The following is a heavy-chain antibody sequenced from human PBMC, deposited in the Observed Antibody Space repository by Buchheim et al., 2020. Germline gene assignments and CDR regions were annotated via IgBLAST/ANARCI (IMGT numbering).Heavy chain of an antibody. V-gene: IGHV3-30*18. J-gene: IGHJ4*02. D-gene: IGHD6-13*01. CDR2: ISYDGSNK. CDR3: AKVGMYSSSWYDY. Sequence: QVQLVESGGGVVQPGRSLRLSCAASGFTFSSNGMHRVRQAPGKGLEWVAVISYDGSNKYYADSVKGRFTISRDNSKNTLYLQMNSLRAEDTAVYYCAKVGMYSSSWYDYWGQGTL. CDR1: GFTFSSNG.